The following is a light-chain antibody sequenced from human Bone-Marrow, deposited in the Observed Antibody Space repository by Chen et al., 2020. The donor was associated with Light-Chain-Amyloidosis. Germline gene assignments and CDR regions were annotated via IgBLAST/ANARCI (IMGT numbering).Light chain of an antibody. V-gene: IGKV1-5*03. J-gene: IGKJ1*01. CDR3: QQHKTYSWT. CDR2: KAS. CDR1: QSVSSW. Sequence: IQMTQSTATLSASVGYRVTIPCRASQSVSSWLDWYPQRPVKAPKLLIDKASDFESGVPSRFRGSGSGTEFTLTITSLQPEEYATDECQQHKTYSWTFGQGTQVEIK.